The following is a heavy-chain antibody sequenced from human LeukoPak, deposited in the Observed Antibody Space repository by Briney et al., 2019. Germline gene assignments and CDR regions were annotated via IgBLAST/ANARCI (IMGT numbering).Heavy chain of an antibody. Sequence: SVKVSCKASGGTFSSYAISWVRQTPGQGLEWMGRIIPILGIANYAQKFQGRVTITADKSTSTAYMELSSLRSEDTAVYYCARPRDYYYGMDVWGQGTTVTVSS. CDR2: IIPILGIA. CDR3: ARPRDYYYGMDV. J-gene: IGHJ6*02. V-gene: IGHV1-69*04. CDR1: GGTFSSYA.